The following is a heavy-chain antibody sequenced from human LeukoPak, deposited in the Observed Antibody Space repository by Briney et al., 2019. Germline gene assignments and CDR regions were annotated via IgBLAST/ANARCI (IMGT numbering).Heavy chain of an antibody. CDR3: ARDMDY. J-gene: IGHJ4*02. Sequence: SVKVSCKASRGTFSSYGISWVRQAPGQGLEWMGGVIAIFGRVKYGQKFQGRATITTDESTSTAYMELSSLTSEDTGVYYCARDMDYWGQGTLVTVSS. CDR1: RGTFSSYG. CDR2: VIAIFGRV. V-gene: IGHV1-69*05.